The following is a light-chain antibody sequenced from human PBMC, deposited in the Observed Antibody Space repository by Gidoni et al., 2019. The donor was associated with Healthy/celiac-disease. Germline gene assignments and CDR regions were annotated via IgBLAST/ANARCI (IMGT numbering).Light chain of an antibody. CDR1: QGISSY. Sequence: DIQFPQSPSFLSASVGDRVTITCRASQGISSYLAWYQQKPGKAPKLMIYAASTLQSGVPSRFSGSGYGTEFTLTISSLQLEDFATYYCQQRNSYPYTFGQGTKLEIK. CDR3: QQRNSYPYT. V-gene: IGKV1-9*01. CDR2: AAS. J-gene: IGKJ2*01.